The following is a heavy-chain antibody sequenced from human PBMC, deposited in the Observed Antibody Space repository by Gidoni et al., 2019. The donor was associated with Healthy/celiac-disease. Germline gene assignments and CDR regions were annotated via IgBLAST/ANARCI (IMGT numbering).Heavy chain of an antibody. V-gene: IGHV4-4*02. CDR2: IYQSGRA. J-gene: IGHJ5*02. Sequence: QVQLQESGPGLVKLSGTLSLPCAVSGGSISSSNWWSWVRQPPGKGLGWIGEIYQSGRANYNPSLKSRVTVSGDKSKNQFSLKLSSVTAADTAVYYCASNRDYYGSGSRFDPWGQGTLVTVSS. D-gene: IGHD3-10*01. CDR3: ASNRDYYGSGSRFDP. CDR1: GGSISSSNW.